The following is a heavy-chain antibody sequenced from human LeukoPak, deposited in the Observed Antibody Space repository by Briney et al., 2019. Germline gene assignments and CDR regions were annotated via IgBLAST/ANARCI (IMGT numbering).Heavy chain of an antibody. D-gene: IGHD1-14*01. CDR3: ARGPHHFYGMDV. V-gene: IGHV1-18*04. CDR1: GYTFSTYT. J-gene: IGHJ6*02. CDR2: ISAYNGNT. Sequence: ASVKVPCKASGYTFSTYTISWVRQAPGQGLEWLGWISAYNGNTYYAQRLQGRVTMTTDTSTTTAYMELKSLTSDDTAVYFCARGPHHFYGMDVWGQGTTVTVS.